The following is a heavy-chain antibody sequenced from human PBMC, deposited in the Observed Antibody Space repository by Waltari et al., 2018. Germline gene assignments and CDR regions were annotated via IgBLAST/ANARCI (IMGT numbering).Heavy chain of an antibody. D-gene: IGHD3-22*01. Sequence: EVQLLESGGGLVQPGGSLRLSCAASGFTFSSYAISWVRQAPGQGLEWVSAISGSGGSTYYAESVKGRFTISRDNSKNTLYLQMNSLRAEDTAVYYCAKLYSTVRYYYDSSGRGGPFDYWGQGTLVTVSS. CDR1: GFTFSSYA. J-gene: IGHJ4*02. CDR2: ISGSGGST. V-gene: IGHV3-23*01. CDR3: AKLYSTVRYYYDSSGRGGPFDY.